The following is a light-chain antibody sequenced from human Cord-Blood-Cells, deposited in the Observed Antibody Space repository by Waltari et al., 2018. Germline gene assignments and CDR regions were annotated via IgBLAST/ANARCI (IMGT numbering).Light chain of an antibody. CDR1: QSVSSSY. J-gene: IGKJ3*01. Sequence: EIVLTQSPGTLSLSPGERATLSCRASQSVSSSYLAWYQQKPGQAPRLLIYGASSRATGIPDSFSGSGSGTDFTLTISRLEPEDFAVYYCQQYGSSPPFGPGTKVDIK. V-gene: IGKV3-20*01. CDR3: QQYGSSPP. CDR2: GAS.